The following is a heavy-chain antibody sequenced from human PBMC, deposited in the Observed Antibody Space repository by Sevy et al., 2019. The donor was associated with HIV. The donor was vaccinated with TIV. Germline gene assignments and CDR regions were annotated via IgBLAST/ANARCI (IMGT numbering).Heavy chain of an antibody. CDR3: ARVGYCSGGSCSNHDAFDI. D-gene: IGHD2-15*01. CDR1: GDSVSSNSAA. V-gene: IGHV6-1*01. Sequence: SQTLSLTCAISGDSVSSNSAAWNWIRQSPSRGLERLGRTYYRSKWYNDYAVSVKSRITINPDTSKNQFSLQLNSVTPEDTAVYYCARVGYCSGGSCSNHDAFDIWGQGTMVTVSS. CDR2: TYYRSKWYN. J-gene: IGHJ3*02.